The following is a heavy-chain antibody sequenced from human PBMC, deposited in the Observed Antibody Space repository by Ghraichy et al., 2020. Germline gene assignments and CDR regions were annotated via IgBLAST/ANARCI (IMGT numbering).Heavy chain of an antibody. V-gene: IGHV1-69*13. CDR3: ARDRHSYTSGWYQPFDI. D-gene: IGHD6-19*01. J-gene: IGHJ3*02. Sequence: LVKVSCKASGGIFSTYGISWVRQAPGQGPEWMGGIIPMFSTVNYAQKLTGRATITADESTSTVYMELSSLTSEDTAVYYCARDRHSYTSGWYQPFDIWGQGTMVTVSS. CDR1: GGIFSTYG. CDR2: IIPMFSTV.